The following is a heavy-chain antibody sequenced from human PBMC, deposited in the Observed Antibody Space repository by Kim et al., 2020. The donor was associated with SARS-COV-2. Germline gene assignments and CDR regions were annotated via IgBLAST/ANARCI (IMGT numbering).Heavy chain of an antibody. D-gene: IGHD3-9*01. V-gene: IGHV1-69*13. Sequence: SVKVSCKTYGITSINYGISWVRQAPGQGLEWMGGIIPLFENTNYAQKFQGRLTITADGSTATVYMHLSDLEFEDTAIYFCAKDEGRFDVLSGQGWLDPWGQGSLVTVSS. CDR3: AKDEGRFDVLSGQGWLDP. CDR1: GITSINYG. CDR2: IIPLFENT. J-gene: IGHJ5*02.